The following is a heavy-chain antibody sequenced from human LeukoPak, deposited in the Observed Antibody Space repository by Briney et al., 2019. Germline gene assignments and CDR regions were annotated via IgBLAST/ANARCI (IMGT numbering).Heavy chain of an antibody. CDR2: ISSSSSYI. CDR3: ASTYCSSTSGYYY. Sequence: GGSLRLSCAASGFTFSSYSMNWVRQAPGKGLEWVSSISSSSSYIYYADSVKGRFTISRDNAKNSLYLQMNSLRAEDTAVYYCASTYCSSTSGYYYWGQGTLVTVSS. V-gene: IGHV3-21*01. CDR1: GFTFSSYS. J-gene: IGHJ4*02. D-gene: IGHD2-2*01.